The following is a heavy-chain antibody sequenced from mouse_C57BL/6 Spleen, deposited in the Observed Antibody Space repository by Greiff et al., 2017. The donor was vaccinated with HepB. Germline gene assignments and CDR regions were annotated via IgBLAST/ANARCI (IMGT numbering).Heavy chain of an antibody. Sequence: EVQLQQSGTVLARPGASVKMSCKTSGYTFTSYWMHWVKQRPGQGLEWIGAIYPGNSDTSYNQKFKGKATLTAVTSASTAYMELSSLTNEDSAVYYCTRPITTVVATDYAMDYWGQGTSVTVSS. J-gene: IGHJ4*01. CDR1: GYTFTSYW. CDR3: TRPITTVVATDYAMDY. D-gene: IGHD1-1*01. V-gene: IGHV1-5*01. CDR2: IYPGNSDT.